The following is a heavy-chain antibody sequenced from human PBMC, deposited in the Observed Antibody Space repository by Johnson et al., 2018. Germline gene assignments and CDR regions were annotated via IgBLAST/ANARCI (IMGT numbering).Heavy chain of an antibody. J-gene: IGHJ1*01. D-gene: IGHD3-3*01. CDR1: GFTLSDYY. CDR3: AAWSGDSRDLEH. Sequence: QVQLVQSGGALVEPGGSXRLSCAASGFTLSDYYLSGIRQAPGKGLDWVSYSSRAGPIYYGDSVRGRFTISRDNAKNSLYLQMNNLRPEATAVYFCAAWSGDSRDLEHWGQGTLVTVSS. V-gene: IGHV3-11*01. CDR2: SSRAGPI.